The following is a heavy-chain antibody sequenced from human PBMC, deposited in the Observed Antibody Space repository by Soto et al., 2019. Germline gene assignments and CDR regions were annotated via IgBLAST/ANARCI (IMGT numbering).Heavy chain of an antibody. CDR3: AKEGDFWSGYTHRYFDY. V-gene: IGHV3-23*01. D-gene: IGHD3-3*01. J-gene: IGHJ4*02. CDR1: GFTFRCSI. CDR2: ISGSGGST. Sequence: GGSPILSCASAGFTFRCSIISLVRQSPAKWLEWVSAISGSGGSTYYADSVKGRFTISRDNSKNTLYLQMNSLRAEDTAVYYCAKEGDFWSGYTHRYFDYWGQGTLVTVSS.